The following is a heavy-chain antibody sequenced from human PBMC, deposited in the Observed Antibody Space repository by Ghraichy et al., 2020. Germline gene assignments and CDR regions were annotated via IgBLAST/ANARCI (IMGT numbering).Heavy chain of an antibody. D-gene: IGHD5-24*01. Sequence: SETLSLTCAVYGGSFSDYYWSWIRQPPGKGLEWIGKINPTGSTNYNPSLKSRVTISVDTSKNQFSLKLSSVTAADTAVYYCARTFRRRYGYNEHNACDFWGQGTLVTVSS. V-gene: IGHV4-34*01. CDR2: INPTGST. CDR1: GGSFSDYY. CDR3: ARTFRRRYGYNEHNACDF. J-gene: IGHJ4*02.